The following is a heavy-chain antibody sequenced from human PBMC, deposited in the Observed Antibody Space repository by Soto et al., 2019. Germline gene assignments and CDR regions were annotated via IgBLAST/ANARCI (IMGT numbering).Heavy chain of an antibody. CDR1: VGSISSYY. CDR3: ARVVQRNYYYGMDV. CDR2: IYYIGST. Sequence: SETLSLTCTVSVGSISSYYWSWIRQPPGKGLEWIGYIYYIGSTNYNPSLKSRVTISVDTSKNQFSLKLSSVTAADTAVYYCARVVQRNYYYGMDVWGQGTTVTVSS. D-gene: IGHD2-2*01. V-gene: IGHV4-59*01. J-gene: IGHJ6*02.